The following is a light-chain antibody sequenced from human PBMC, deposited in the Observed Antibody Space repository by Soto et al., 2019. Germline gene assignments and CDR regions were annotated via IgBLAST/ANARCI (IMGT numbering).Light chain of an antibody. CDR2: GAS. CDR3: QQYGSSPFT. CDR1: QSVSSAY. J-gene: IGKJ4*01. Sequence: EIVLTQSPGTLSLSPGERATLSCRASQSVSSAYLGWYQQKPGQAPGLLIYGASNRATGTPDRFSGSESGADFTLNISRLEPEDFEVYYCQQYGSSPFTFGGGTRVEIK. V-gene: IGKV3-20*01.